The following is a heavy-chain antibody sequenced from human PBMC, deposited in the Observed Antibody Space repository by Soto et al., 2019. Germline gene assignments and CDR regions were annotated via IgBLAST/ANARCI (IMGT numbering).Heavy chain of an antibody. CDR2: ISATGGGT. J-gene: IGHJ4*02. V-gene: IGHV3-23*01. CDR3: AKDRRAGGNSAFYFDF. CDR1: GFKFSNYA. D-gene: IGHD3-16*01. Sequence: GSLRLSCAASGFKFSNYAMSWVRQAPGKGLEWVSLISATGGGTYYADSVKGRFTISRDNSPNTQYLQVHSLTAEDTAVYYCAKDRRAGGNSAFYFDFWGQGAQVTVSS.